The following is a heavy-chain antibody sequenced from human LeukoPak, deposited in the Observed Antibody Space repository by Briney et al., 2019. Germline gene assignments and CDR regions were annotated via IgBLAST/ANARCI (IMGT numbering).Heavy chain of an antibody. V-gene: IGHV3-30*02. CDR1: GITFNSYG. CDR2: IRYDGSNE. D-gene: IGHD2-21*01. CDR3: CGDFDY. Sequence: QPGGSLRLSCAASGITFNSYGMHWVRQAPDKGLEWVAFIRYDGSNEYYADSVKGRFTTSRDNSKNTLYLQMNSLRGEDTAVYYCCGDFDYWGQGTLVTVSS. J-gene: IGHJ4*02.